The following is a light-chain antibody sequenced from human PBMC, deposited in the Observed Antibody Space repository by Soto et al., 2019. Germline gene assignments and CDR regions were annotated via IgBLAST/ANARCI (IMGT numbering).Light chain of an antibody. J-gene: IGKJ5*01. CDR1: QSGSSGY. V-gene: IGKV3-20*01. Sequence: EMVMTQPPGILSLSPGERATLSCRASQSGSSGYLAWYQQKPGQAPGLLMYGASDRATGTPGRFSGSGSGTDFTLTISGLEPEDSAVYYCQQFDDSVTFGQGTRLE. CDR3: QQFDDSVT. CDR2: GAS.